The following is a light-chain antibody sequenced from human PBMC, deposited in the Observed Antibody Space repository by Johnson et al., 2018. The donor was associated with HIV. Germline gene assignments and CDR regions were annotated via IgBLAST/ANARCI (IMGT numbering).Light chain of an antibody. V-gene: IGLV1-51*01. CDR2: DNN. J-gene: IGLJ1*01. Sequence: QSVLTQPPSVSAAPGQKVTISCSGSNSNIGNNYVSWYQQLPGTAPKLLIYDNNKRPSGIPDRFSGSKSGTSATLGITGLQTGDEADYYCGTWDSSRRAVVCGTGTKVTVL. CDR1: NSNIGNNY. CDR3: GTWDSSRRAVV.